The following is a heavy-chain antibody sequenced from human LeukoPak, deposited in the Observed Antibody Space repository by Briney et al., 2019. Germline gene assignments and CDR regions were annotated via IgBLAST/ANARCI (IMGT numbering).Heavy chain of an antibody. J-gene: IGHJ4*02. CDR3: AKRESSSSWYNYFDY. CDR2: ISPSADST. D-gene: IGHD6-13*01. Sequence: GGSLRLSCAASGFTFSIYAMSWVRQAPGKGLEWVSAISPSADSTSYADSVKGRFAISRDNSKNTLYLQMDSLRAEDTAVYYCAKRESSSSWYNYFDYWGQGTLVTVSS. CDR1: GFTFSIYA. V-gene: IGHV3-23*01.